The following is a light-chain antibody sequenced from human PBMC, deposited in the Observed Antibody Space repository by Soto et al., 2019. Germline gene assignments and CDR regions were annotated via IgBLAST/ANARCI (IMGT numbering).Light chain of an antibody. Sequence: IQVTEAPSNLSGSVGDRVTITCRASQTISSWLAWYQQKPGKAPKLLIYKASTLKSGVPSRFSGSGSGTEFTLTISSLQPDDFATYYCQHYNSYSEAFGQGTKVDIK. CDR2: KAS. CDR3: QHYNSYSEA. J-gene: IGKJ1*01. V-gene: IGKV1-5*03. CDR1: QTISSW.